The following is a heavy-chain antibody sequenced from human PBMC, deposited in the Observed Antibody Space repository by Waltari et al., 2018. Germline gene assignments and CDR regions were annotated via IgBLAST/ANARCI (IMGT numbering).Heavy chain of an antibody. CDR1: EFATMDYA. D-gene: IGHD3-16*01. CDR2: IFGNGGKI. V-gene: IGHV3-9*02. J-gene: IGHJ4*02. Sequence: EVQLVESGGGSVEPGMSLRLSCVDSEFATMDYAMHWIRQVPGEGLEWVSGIFGNGGKIDYVDSVRGRFTISRDKAKHSLFLQMNSLRPEDTALYYCVKDTSPGGLEQWGQGTLVTVSS. CDR3: VKDTSPGGLEQ.